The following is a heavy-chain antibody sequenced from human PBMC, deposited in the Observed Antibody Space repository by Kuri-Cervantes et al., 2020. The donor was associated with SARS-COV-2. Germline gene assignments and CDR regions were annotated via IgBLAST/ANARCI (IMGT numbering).Heavy chain of an antibody. Sequence: ASVKVSCKASGYTFSSYGISWVRQAPGQGLEWMGWINPNSGGTNYAQKFQGRVTTTTDTSTSTAYMELRSLRSDDTAVYYWARVGEDIVVVPAAIPYYYYYMDVWGKGTTVTVSS. V-gene: IGHV1-18*04. J-gene: IGHJ6*03. CDR2: INPNSGGT. CDR3: ARVGEDIVVVPAAIPYYYYYMDV. D-gene: IGHD2-2*01. CDR1: GYTFSSYG.